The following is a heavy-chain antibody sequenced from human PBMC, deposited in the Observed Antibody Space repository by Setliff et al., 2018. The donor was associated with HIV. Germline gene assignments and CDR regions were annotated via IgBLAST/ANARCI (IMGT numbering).Heavy chain of an antibody. CDR3: ARGGYEY. CDR1: GYRFKTYS. D-gene: IGHD2-15*01. V-gene: IGHV1-46*02. Sequence: ASVKVSCKTSGYRFKTYSIDWVRQAPGQGLEWMGRINPRGGDTDFAQKFQGRLTLTSDTSTSTVYMEVTSLRSEDTALYFCARGGYEYWGQGSLVTVSS. J-gene: IGHJ4*02. CDR2: INPRGGDT.